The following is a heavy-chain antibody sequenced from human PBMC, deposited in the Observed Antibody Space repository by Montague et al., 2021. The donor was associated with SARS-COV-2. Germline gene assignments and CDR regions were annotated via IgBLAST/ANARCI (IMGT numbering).Heavy chain of an antibody. CDR3: AGDPWRITFFGVVTWYGMDV. J-gene: IGHJ6*02. V-gene: IGHV4-61*01. D-gene: IGHD3-3*01. CDR1: GGSVSSGSYY. Sequence: SETLSLTCTVSGGSVSSGSYYWSWIRQPPGKGLEWIGYIYYSGSTNYNPSLKSRVTISVDTSKNQFSLKLSSVTAADTAVYYCAGDPWRITFFGVVTWYGMDVWGQGTTVTVSS. CDR2: IYYSGST.